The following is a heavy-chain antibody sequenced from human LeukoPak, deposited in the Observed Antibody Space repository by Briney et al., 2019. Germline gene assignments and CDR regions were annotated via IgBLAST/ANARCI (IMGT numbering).Heavy chain of an antibody. CDR3: ARTVATIGGTAVAAEFDY. Sequence: SATLSLTCAVYGGSFSGYCWSWIRQPPGKGLEWIGEINHSGSTNYNPSLKSRVTISVNTSKNQFSLKLSSVTAADTAVYYCARTVATIGGTAVAAEFDYWGQGTLVTVSS. D-gene: IGHD5-12*01. CDR2: INHSGST. CDR1: GGSFSGYC. V-gene: IGHV4-34*01. J-gene: IGHJ4*02.